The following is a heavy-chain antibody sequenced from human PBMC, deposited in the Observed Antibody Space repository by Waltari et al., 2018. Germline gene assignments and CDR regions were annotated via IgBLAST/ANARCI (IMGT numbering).Heavy chain of an antibody. J-gene: IGHJ3*02. D-gene: IGHD4-17*01. V-gene: IGHV4-30-2*02. CDR3: AGSSLQGKLTTVTTACAFDI. CDR1: GGSISSGGYS. CDR2: IYHSGST. Sequence: QLQLQESGSGLVKPSQTLSLTCAVSGGSISSGGYSWSWIRQPPGKGLEWIGYIYHSGSTYYNPSLKSRVTISVDTSKNQFSLKLSSVTAADTAVYYCAGSSLQGKLTTVTTACAFDIWGQGTMVTVSS.